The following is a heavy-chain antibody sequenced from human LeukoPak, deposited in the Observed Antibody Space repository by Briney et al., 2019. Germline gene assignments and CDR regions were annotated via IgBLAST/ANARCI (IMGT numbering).Heavy chain of an antibody. V-gene: IGHV3-11*01. CDR3: ARDYGHYLPT. CDR2: IDRSGNTI. Sequence: GGSLRLSCVVSGITITDHYMGWVRQAPGKGREWVAYIDRSGNTIYYGDSVKGRFTISRDSAKNSLCLQMDGLRVEDTAVYYCARDYGHYLPTWGPGTRVTVSS. D-gene: IGHD5-24*01. CDR1: GITITDHY. J-gene: IGHJ5*02.